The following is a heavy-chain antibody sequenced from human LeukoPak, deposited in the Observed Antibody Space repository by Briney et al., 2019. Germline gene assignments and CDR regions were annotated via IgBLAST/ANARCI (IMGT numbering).Heavy chain of an antibody. CDR3: AKSVVVITFRFDD. V-gene: IGHV3-30-3*01. Sequence: GGSLRLSCAASGFTFSSYAMHWVRQAPGKGLEWVAVISYDGSNKYYADSVKGRFTISRDNSKNMVYLQMNNLRADDTAVYYCAKSVVVITFRFDDWGQGALVTVSS. CDR2: ISYDGSNK. D-gene: IGHD2-15*01. CDR1: GFTFSSYA. J-gene: IGHJ4*02.